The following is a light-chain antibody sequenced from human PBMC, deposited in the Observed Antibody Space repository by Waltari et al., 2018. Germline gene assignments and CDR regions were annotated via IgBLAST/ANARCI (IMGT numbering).Light chain of an antibody. J-gene: IGKJ1*01. Sequence: DIVMTQTPLSLPITPGEPASISCRSSQSLLHSSGNTYLHWYLQKPGQSPQLLIYGGSNRASGVSDRFSGSGSGTDFTLKISKVEAEDVGVYYCVQAIAFPWTFGQGTKVEIK. CDR2: GGS. CDR1: QSLLHSSGNTY. CDR3: VQAIAFPWT. V-gene: IGKV2-40*01.